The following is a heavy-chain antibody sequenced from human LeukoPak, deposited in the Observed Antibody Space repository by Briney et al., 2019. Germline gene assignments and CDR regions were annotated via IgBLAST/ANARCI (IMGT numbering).Heavy chain of an antibody. CDR3: ARRYDFWSGYYPTNWFDP. J-gene: IGHJ5*02. CDR2: ISGSGGST. V-gene: IGHV3-23*01. Sequence: GGSLRLSCAASGFTFSSYAMGWVRQAPGKGLEWVSAISGSGGSTYYADSVKGRFTISRDNSKNTLYLQMNSLGAEDTAVYYCARRYDFWSGYYPTNWFDPWGQGTLVTVSS. CDR1: GFTFSSYA. D-gene: IGHD3-3*01.